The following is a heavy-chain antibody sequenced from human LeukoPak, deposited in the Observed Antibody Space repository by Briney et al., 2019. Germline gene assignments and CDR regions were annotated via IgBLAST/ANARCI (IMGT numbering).Heavy chain of an antibody. CDR2: FDPEDGVT. Sequence: ASVKVSCKASGGTFSSYAISWVRQAPGQGLEWMGGFDPEDGVTIYAQKFQGRVTMTEDTSTDTAYMELSSLRSEDTAVYYCATDVEMATSKAFDIWGQGTMVTVSS. V-gene: IGHV1-24*01. CDR3: ATDVEMATSKAFDI. J-gene: IGHJ3*02. D-gene: IGHD5-24*01. CDR1: GGTFSSYA.